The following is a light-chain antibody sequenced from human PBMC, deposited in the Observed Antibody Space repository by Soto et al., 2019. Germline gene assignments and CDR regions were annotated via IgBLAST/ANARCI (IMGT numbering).Light chain of an antibody. CDR3: QQLYTLPFT. CDR1: HDISTF. V-gene: IGKV1-9*01. J-gene: IGKJ5*01. Sequence: DIQWTQSPSLLSASIGDRVTITCRASHDISTFLAWYQKKPGKDPKLLIYEASTLQGGVPSRFSGSGSGTEFNLTISGLLTEDFAAYHCQQLYTLPFTFGQGTRREIK. CDR2: EAS.